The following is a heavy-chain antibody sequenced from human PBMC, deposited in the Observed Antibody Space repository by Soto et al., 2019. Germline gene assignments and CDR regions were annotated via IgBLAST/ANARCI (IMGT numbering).Heavy chain of an antibody. CDR3: PRRGSGSYSDY. CDR1: GFTFSSYA. CDR2: ISGSGDST. J-gene: IGHJ4*02. Sequence: EVPLLESGGGLEQPGGSLRLSCAASGFTFSSYAMNWVRQAPGKGLEWVSVISGSGDSTYYADSVKGRFTISRDNSKNTLYLQMSSLRAEDTAVYYCPRRGSGSYSDYWGQGTLVTVSS. D-gene: IGHD1-26*01. V-gene: IGHV3-23*01.